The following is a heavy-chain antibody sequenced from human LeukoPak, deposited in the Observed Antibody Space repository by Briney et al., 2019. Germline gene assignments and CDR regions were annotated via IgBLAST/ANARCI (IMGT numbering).Heavy chain of an antibody. D-gene: IGHD6-6*01. CDR2: ISSSSSYI. V-gene: IGHV3-21*04. J-gene: IGHJ4*02. CDR1: GFTFSSYT. CDR3: AKFPSSPDF. Sequence: GGSLRLSCAASGFTFSSYTMNWVRQAPGKGLEWVSSISSSSSYIYYADSVKGRFTISRDNSKNTLYLQMSSLRAEDTAVYYCAKFPSSPDFWGQGTLVTVSS.